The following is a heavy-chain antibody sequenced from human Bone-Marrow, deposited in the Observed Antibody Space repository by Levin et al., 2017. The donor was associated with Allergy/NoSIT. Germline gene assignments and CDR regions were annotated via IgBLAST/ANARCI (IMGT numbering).Heavy chain of an antibody. CDR1: GFTFDDYA. V-gene: IGHV3-9*01. D-gene: IGHD3-16*01. CDR2: ISWNSGSI. J-gene: IGHJ4*02. CDR3: AKSGDLGELWYYFDY. Sequence: PGGSLRLSCAASGFTFDDYAMHWVRQAPGKGLEWVSGISWNSGSIGYADSVKGRFTISRDNAKNSLYLQMNSLRAEDTALYYCAKSGDLGELWYYFDYWGQGTLVTVSS.